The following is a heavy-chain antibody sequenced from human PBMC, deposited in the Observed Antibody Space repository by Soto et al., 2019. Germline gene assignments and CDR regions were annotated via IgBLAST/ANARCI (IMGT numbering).Heavy chain of an antibody. CDR2: ISNSGST. J-gene: IGHJ5*02. Sequence: SETLSLTCVVSGGSVSSGTYYWTWIRQPPGKGLEWIGYISNSGSTNYNPSLKSRVTISADTSKNQFSLKLNSVTAADTAVYYCARRHSGGNWLDPWGQGTLITVSS. CDR1: GGSVSSGTYY. V-gene: IGHV4-61*01. D-gene: IGHD2-15*01. CDR3: ARRHSGGNWLDP.